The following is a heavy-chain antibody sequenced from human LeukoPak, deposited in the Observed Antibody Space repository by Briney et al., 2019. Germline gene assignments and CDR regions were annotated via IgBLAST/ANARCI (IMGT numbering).Heavy chain of an antibody. CDR3: ARDWGYYDYVWGSYRTGAGVDY. D-gene: IGHD3-16*02. Sequence: TGGSLRLSCAASGFTFSSYWMSWVRQAPGKGLEWVANIKQDGSEKYYVDSVKGRFTISRDNAKNSLYLQMNSLSAEDTVVYYCARDWGYYDYVWGSYRTGAGVDYWGQGTLVTVSS. CDR1: GFTFSSYW. J-gene: IGHJ4*02. V-gene: IGHV3-7*01. CDR2: IKQDGSEK.